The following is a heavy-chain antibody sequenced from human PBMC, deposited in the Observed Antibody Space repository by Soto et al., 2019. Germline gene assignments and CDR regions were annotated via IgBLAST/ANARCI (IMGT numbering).Heavy chain of an antibody. CDR3: ARIAVAFDY. D-gene: IGHD6-19*01. CDR1: GYTFTSYG. CDR2: ISAYNGNT. J-gene: IGHJ4*02. Sequence: GPSVKVSCKASGYTFTSYGSGWVRQAPGQGLEWMGWISAYNGNTNYAQKLQGRVTMTTDTSTSTAYMELRSLRSGDTAVYYCARIAVAFDYWGQGTLVTVSS. V-gene: IGHV1-18*04.